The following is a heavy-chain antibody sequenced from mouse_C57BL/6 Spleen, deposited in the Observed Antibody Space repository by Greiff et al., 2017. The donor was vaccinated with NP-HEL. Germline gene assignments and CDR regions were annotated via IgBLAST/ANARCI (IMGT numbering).Heavy chain of an antibody. CDR2: IDPSDSYT. Sequence: QVQLQQPGAELVKPGASVKLSCKASGYTFTSYWMQWVQQRPGQGLEWIGEIDPSDSYTNYNQKFKGKATLTVDTSSSTAYMQLSSLTSEDSAVYYCARRGYGSSYDYWGQGTTLTVSS. D-gene: IGHD1-1*01. CDR1: GYTFTSYW. J-gene: IGHJ2*01. CDR3: ARRGYGSSYDY. V-gene: IGHV1-50*01.